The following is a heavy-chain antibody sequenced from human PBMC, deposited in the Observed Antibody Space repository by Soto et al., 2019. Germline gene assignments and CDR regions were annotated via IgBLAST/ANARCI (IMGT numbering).Heavy chain of an antibody. CDR1: GGTFSTYA. J-gene: IGHJ6*02. V-gene: IGHV1-69*01. CDR2: VIPIFGTP. D-gene: IGHD2-15*01. Sequence: QVQLVQSGAEVKKPGSSVKVSCKAPGGTFSTYAISWVRQAPGQGLEWMGGVIPIFGTPKYAQKFQGRVTISADESLSTGYMELRSLRSEVTGVYFCAISQGGSISLDLYYYSYYGMDIRSQGTTVTVSS. CDR3: AISQGGSISLDLYYYSYYGMDI.